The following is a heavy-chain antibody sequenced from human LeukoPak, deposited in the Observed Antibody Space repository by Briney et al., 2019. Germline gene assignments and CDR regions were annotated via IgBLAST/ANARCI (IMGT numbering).Heavy chain of an antibody. D-gene: IGHD3-10*01. CDR1: GFTFSSYC. Sequence: GGSLRLSCAASGFTFSSYCMHWVRQAPGKGLVWVSRIKGDGSNTYYADSVKGRVTISRDNAKNTMYLQMNSLRAEDTAVYYCARDYYGWGEIGLDPWGGGTLVSVSS. CDR3: ARDYYGWGEIGLDP. CDR2: IKGDGSNT. V-gene: IGHV3-74*01. J-gene: IGHJ2*01.